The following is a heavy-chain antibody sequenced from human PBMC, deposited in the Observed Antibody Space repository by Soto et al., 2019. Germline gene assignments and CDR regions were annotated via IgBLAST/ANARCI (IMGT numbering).Heavy chain of an antibody. CDR2: IKNKVGGGIT. CDR3: TTNDAFYI. J-gene: IGHJ3*02. Sequence: PGGSLRLSCAAAGFTFSDVWMSWVRQAPGKGLEWVGRIKNKVGGGITEYAAPAKGRFFISRDDSKSTVYLQMSSLRIEDTAVYYCTTNDAFYIWGQGTMVTVSS. CDR1: GFTFSDVW. V-gene: IGHV3-15*01.